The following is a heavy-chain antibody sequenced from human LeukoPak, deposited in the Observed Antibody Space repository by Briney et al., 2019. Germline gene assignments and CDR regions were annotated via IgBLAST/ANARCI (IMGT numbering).Heavy chain of an antibody. CDR2: IHYSGST. V-gene: IGHV4-59*01. CDR3: ARDIAANWFDS. D-gene: IGHD2-15*01. J-gene: IGHJ5*01. CDR1: GXSISSYY. Sequence: PSETLSLTCTVSGXSISSYYWNWIRQPPGKGLEWIGYIHYSGSTNYNPSLKSRVTISVDTSKNQFSLKLTSVTAADTAVYYCARDIAANWFDSWGQGTLVTVSS.